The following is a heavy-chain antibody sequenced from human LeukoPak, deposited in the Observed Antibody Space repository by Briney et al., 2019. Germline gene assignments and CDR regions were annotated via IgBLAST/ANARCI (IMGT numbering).Heavy chain of an antibody. V-gene: IGHV3-33*01. CDR3: ARSGRFGELTGHAFDI. D-gene: IGHD3-10*01. Sequence: PGRSLRLSCAASGFTFSSYGMHWVRQAPGKGLEWVAVIWYDGSNKYYADSVKGRFTISRENAKNSLYLQMNSLRAGDTAVYYCARSGRFGELTGHAFDIWGQGTMVTVSS. J-gene: IGHJ3*02. CDR1: GFTFSSYG. CDR2: IWYDGSNK.